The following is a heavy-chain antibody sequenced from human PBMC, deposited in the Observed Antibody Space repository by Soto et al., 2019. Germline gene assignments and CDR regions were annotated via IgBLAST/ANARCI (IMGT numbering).Heavy chain of an antibody. Sequence: GGSLRLSCAASGFTFSSYAMSWVRQAPGKGLEWVSAISGSGGSTYYADSVKGRFTISRDNSKNTLYLQMNSLRAEDTAVYYCAKDTEPNYYYYGMDVWGQGTTVTVSS. V-gene: IGHV3-23*01. J-gene: IGHJ6*02. CDR1: GFTFSSYA. CDR2: ISGSGGST. CDR3: AKDTEPNYYYYGMDV.